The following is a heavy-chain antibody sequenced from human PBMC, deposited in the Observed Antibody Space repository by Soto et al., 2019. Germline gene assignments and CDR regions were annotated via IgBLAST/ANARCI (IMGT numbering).Heavy chain of an antibody. D-gene: IGHD4-17*01. CDR3: ARGDATKIVVTTYYAMDV. J-gene: IGHJ6*04. CDR1: GGSLSNYG. V-gene: IGHV1-69*13. CDR2: IIPVFGTA. Sequence: SVKVSCKASGGSLSNYGISWVRQAPGQGLEWMGGIIPVFGTANYAQKFQGRVTITADESTNIVYMDVTSLRSEDTAVYYCARGDATKIVVTTYYAMDVWGKGTTVTVCS.